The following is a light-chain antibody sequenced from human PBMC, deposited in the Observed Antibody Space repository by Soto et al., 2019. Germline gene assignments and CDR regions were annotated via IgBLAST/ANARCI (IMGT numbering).Light chain of an antibody. CDR2: KAS. CDR1: QTISSW. CDR3: QQYNSYSWT. J-gene: IGKJ1*01. V-gene: IGKV1-5*03. Sequence: MTQSPATLSGSVGDRVTITCRASQTISSWLAWYQQKPGKAPKLLIYKASSLESGVPSRFSGSGSGTEFTLTISSLQPDDFATYYCQQYNSYSWTFGQGTKVDIK.